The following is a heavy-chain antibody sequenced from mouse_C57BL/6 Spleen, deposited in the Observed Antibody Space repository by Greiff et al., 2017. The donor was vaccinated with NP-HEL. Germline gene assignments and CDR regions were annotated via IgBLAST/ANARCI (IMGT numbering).Heavy chain of an antibody. CDR2: INPNNGGT. Sequence: VQLHQSGPELVKPGASVKISCKASGYTFTDYYMNWVKQSHGKSLEWIGDINPNNGGTSYNQKFKGKATLTVDKSSSTAYMELRSLTSEDSAVYYCARKLGRDYFDYWGQGTTLTVSS. CDR1: GYTFTDYY. CDR3: ARKLGRDYFDY. J-gene: IGHJ2*01. D-gene: IGHD4-1*01. V-gene: IGHV1-26*01.